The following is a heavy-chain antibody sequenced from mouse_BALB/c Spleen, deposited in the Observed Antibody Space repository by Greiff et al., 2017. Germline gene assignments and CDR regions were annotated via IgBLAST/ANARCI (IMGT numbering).Heavy chain of an antibody. V-gene: IGHV1-87*01. CDR2: IYPGDGDT. Sequence: QVQLKESGAELARPGASVKLSCKASGYTFTSYWMQWVKQRPGQGLEWIGAIYPGDGDTRYTQKFKGKATLTADKSSSTAYMQLSSLASEDSAVYYCARSKEGGYVFDYWGQGTTLTVSS. D-gene: IGHD3-1*01. CDR3: ARSKEGGYVFDY. CDR1: GYTFTSYW. J-gene: IGHJ2*01.